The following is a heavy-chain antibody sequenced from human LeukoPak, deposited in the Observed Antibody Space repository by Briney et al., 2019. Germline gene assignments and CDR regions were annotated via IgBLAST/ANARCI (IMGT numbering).Heavy chain of an antibody. J-gene: IGHJ4*02. CDR2: VSGNGEST. V-gene: IGHV3-23*01. D-gene: IGHD6-6*01. CDR1: GITFRNYA. Sequence: GGSLRLSCAASGITFRNYAMSWVRQAPGKGLEWVSTVSGNGESTLYADSVKGRFTISRANSKNTLYLQMNRLRADDMAIYYCAKEAYSGSSFDFWGQGTLVTVSS. CDR3: AKEAYSGSSFDF.